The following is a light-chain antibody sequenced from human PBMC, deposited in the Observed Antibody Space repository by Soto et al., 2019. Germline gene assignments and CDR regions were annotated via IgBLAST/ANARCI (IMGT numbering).Light chain of an antibody. J-gene: IGKJ1*01. CDR2: DAS. V-gene: IGKV3D-15*01. CDR3: QQYNNWRT. CDR1: QSVSSN. Sequence: EIVMTQSPATLSVSPGERATLSCRASQSVSSNLAWYQQKPGQAPRLLIYDASNRATGIPARFSGSGSGTEFTLTISSLQSEDFAVYYCQQYNNWRTFGQGTKVDI.